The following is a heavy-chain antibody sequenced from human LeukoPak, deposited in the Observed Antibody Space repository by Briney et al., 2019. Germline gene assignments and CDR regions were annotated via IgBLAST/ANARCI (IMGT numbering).Heavy chain of an antibody. V-gene: IGHV1-2*02. J-gene: IGHJ4*02. D-gene: IGHD3-9*01. CDR2: INPNSGGT. Sequence: ASVKVSCKASGYTFTGYYMHWVRQAPGQGLEWMGWINPNSGGTNSAQKFQGRVTMTRDTSISTAYMELSRLRSEDTAVYYCTAVSLLRGYDVLTFYSYPNYFDFWGQGTLVTVSS. CDR3: TAVSLLRGYDVLTFYSYPNYFDF. CDR1: GYTFTGYY.